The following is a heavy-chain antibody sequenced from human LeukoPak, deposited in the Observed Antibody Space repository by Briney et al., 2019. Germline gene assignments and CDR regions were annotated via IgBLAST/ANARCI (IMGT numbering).Heavy chain of an antibody. J-gene: IGHJ3*02. D-gene: IGHD1-26*01. V-gene: IGHV4-30-2*01. Sequence: PSQTLSLTCTVSGGSISSGGYYWSWIRQPPGKGLEWIGYIYHSGSTYYNPSLKSRATISVDRSKNQFSLKLSSVTAADTAVYYCARFGWEPRTFDIWGQGTMVTVSS. CDR2: IYHSGST. CDR1: GGSISSGGYY. CDR3: ARFGWEPRTFDI.